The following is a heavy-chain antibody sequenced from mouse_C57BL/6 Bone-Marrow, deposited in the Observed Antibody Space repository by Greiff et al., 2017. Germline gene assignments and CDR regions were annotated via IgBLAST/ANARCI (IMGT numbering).Heavy chain of an antibody. D-gene: IGHD2-3*01. J-gene: IGHJ3*01. CDR1: GYTFTSYW. CDR2: IDPSDSYT. V-gene: IGHV1-69*01. CDR3: ARGGYLAWFAY. Sequence: QVQLKQPGAELVMPGASVKLSCKASGYTFTSYWMHWVKQRPGQGLEWIGEIDPSDSYTNYNQKFKGKSTLTVDKSSSTAYMQLSSLTSEDSAVYDCARGGYLAWFAYWGQGTLVTVSA.